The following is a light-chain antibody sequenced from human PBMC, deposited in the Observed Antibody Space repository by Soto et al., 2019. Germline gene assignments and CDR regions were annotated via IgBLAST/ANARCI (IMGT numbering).Light chain of an antibody. CDR3: SSYTTSNTRQIV. J-gene: IGLJ1*01. Sequence: QSVLTQPASVSESPGQSITISCTGTSSDVGGYNYVSWYQQHPGKAPKFMIYDVSNRPSGVSNRFPGSKYGNTASLTISGLQAEDEADYYCSSYTTSNTRQIVFGTGAKVTVL. V-gene: IGLV2-14*01. CDR2: DVS. CDR1: SSDVGGYNY.